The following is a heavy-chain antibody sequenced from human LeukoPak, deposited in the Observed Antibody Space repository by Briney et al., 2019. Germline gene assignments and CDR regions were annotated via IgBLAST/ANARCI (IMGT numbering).Heavy chain of an antibody. CDR2: INEHGTEK. CDR1: GFRLSEYW. V-gene: IGHV3-7*01. D-gene: IGHD1-14*01. CDR3: ARNPDAGTADY. J-gene: IGHJ4*02. Sequence: GGSLRLSCTVSGFRLSEYWMSWARQAPGKGLEWVGNINEHGTEKFYVGSVTGRFSISRDNTNNTVFLQMNSLRLDDTAIYFCARNPDAGTADYWGEGTLVTVSS.